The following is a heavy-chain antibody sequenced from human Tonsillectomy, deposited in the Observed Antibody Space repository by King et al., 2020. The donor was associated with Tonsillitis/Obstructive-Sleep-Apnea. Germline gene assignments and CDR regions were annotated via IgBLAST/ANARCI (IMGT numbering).Heavy chain of an antibody. CDR1: GGSFSGYY. J-gene: IGHJ4*02. D-gene: IGHD3-3*01. Sequence: VQLQQWGAGLLKPSETLSLTCAVYGGSFSGYYWSWIRQPPGKGLEWIGEIDHSGSTNWNPSLKSRVTISIDTSKNQFSLKLSSVTAADTAVYYGARRALQVTISSGVWNHAFDYWGQGILVTVSS. CDR2: IDHSGST. V-gene: IGHV4-34*01. CDR3: ARRALQVTISSGVWNHAFDY.